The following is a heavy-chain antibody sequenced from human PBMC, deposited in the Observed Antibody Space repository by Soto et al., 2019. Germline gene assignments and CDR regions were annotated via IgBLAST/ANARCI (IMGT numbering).Heavy chain of an antibody. J-gene: IGHJ6*02. CDR1: GVTFISYG. CDR3: AKEQSITIFVVVYGMDE. CDR2: ISYDGSNK. Sequence: GGSLRLSCAASGVTFISYGMHWVRQAPGKGLERVAVISYDGSNKYYADTVKGRFAISRDNSKKTLYLQMNSLTAEETTVYYYAKEQSITIFVVVYGMDECGQATTVTVSS. D-gene: IGHD3-3*01. V-gene: IGHV3-30*18.